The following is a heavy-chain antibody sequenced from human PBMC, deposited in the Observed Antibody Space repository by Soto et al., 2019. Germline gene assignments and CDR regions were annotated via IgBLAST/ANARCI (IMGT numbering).Heavy chain of an antibody. Sequence: ASENLVLPLTVSGGSISTYYWSWVRPPPGKGLEWIGYIYYDGSTSYNPSLRSRVTISVDTSKNQFSLILSSVTSADTAVYYCARDQLSSGLYVWFDPWGQGTLVTVSS. V-gene: IGHV4-59*01. CDR3: ARDQLSSGLYVWFDP. CDR2: IYYDGST. J-gene: IGHJ5*02. D-gene: IGHD6-25*01. CDR1: GGSISTYY.